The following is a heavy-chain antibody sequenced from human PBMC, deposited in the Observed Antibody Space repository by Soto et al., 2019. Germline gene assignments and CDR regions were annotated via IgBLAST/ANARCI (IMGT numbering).Heavy chain of an antibody. CDR2: IYPADSNT. CDR3: ARPRGYYFDTSGYYMDY. CDR1: GYSFTIHW. J-gene: IGHJ4*02. V-gene: IGHV5-51*01. D-gene: IGHD3-22*01. Sequence: GESLKISGKGSGYSFTIHWIGWVLQLPCKGLEWMGIIYPADSNTKYSPSFQGQVTISADKSITTAYLQWSSLKASDTAMYYCARPRGYYFDTSGYYMDYWGQGTLVTVSS.